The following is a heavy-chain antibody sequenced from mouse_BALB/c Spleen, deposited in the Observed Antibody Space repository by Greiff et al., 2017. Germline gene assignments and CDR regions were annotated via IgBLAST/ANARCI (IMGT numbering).Heavy chain of an antibody. D-gene: IGHD4-1*01. J-gene: IGHJ3*01. CDR1: GFTFSSYA. CDR2: ISSGGSYT. CDR3: ASKLGFAY. V-gene: IGHV5-9-4*01. Sequence: EVHLVESGGDLVKPGGSLKLSCAASGFTFSSYAMSWVRQSPEKRLEWVAEISSGGSYTYYPDTVTGRFTISRDNAKNTLYLEMSSLRSEDTAMYYCASKLGFAYWGQGTLVTVSA.